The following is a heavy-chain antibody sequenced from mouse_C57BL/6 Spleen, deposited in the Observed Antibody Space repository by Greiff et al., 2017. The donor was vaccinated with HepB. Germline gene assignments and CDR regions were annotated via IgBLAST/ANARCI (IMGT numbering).Heavy chain of an antibody. CDR2: IYPGDGDT. J-gene: IGHJ2*01. CDR3: AVSSFYYFDY. CDR1: GYAFSSSW. Sequence: QVQLQQSGPELVKPGASVKISCKASGYAFSSSWMNWVKQRPGKGLEWIGRIYPGDGDTNYNGKFKGKATLTADKSSSTAYMQLSSLTSEDSAVYFCAVSSFYYFDYWGQGTTLTVSS. V-gene: IGHV1-82*01. D-gene: IGHD1-1*01.